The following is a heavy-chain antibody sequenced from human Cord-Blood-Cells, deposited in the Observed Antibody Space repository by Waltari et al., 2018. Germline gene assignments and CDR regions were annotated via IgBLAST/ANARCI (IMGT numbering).Heavy chain of an antibody. Sequence: QVKLQESGPGLVKHSQTLSRTGTFPGGSISTAGYYGRWIRQHPGKGLEWIGYLYYSGSTYYNPSLKSRVTISVATSKTQFSLKLSSVTAADTAVYYCARAPDYGDYLGSAIDYWGQRTLVTVSS. V-gene: IGHV4-31*03. D-gene: IGHD4-17*01. J-gene: IGHJ4*02. CDR3: ARAPDYGDYLGSAIDY. CDR1: GGSISTAGYY. CDR2: LYYSGST.